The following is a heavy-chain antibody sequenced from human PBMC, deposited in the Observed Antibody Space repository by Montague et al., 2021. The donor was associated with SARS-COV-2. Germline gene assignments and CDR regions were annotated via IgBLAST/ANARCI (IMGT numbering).Heavy chain of an antibody. CDR3: ARPVSVSGWFYFDD. D-gene: IGHD6-19*01. Sequence: SETLSLTCIVSGESIDSDSYYWGWIRQSPGKGLEWIGSLSSSGSTYYNPSLRSRVTISMDTPKNHFSLKVNSVTATDTAVYFCARPVSVSGWFYFDDWGQGTLVSVSS. CDR2: LSSSGST. J-gene: IGHJ4*02. CDR1: GESIDSDSYY. V-gene: IGHV4-39*02.